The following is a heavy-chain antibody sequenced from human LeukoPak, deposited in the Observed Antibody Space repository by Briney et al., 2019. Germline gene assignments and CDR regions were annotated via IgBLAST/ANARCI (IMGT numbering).Heavy chain of an antibody. J-gene: IGHJ5*02. CDR3: ARRWYSGSYYNGRFNWFDP. Sequence: PGGSLRLSCAASGFTFSSYWMSWVRQAPGKGLEWIGEINHSGSTNYNPSLKSRVTISVDTSKNQFSLKLSSVTAADTAVYYCARRWYSGSYYNGRFNWFDPWGQGTLVTVSS. D-gene: IGHD1-26*01. CDR1: GFTFSSYW. CDR2: INHSGST. V-gene: IGHV4-34*01.